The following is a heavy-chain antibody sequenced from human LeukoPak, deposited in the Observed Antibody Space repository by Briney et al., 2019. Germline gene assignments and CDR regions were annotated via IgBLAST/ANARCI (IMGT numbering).Heavy chain of an antibody. J-gene: IGHJ4*02. CDR3: AKDSYYDILTGYEDY. D-gene: IGHD3-9*01. CDR1: GFTFSSYA. V-gene: IGHV3-23*01. CDR2: ISGSGGST. Sequence: GSLRLSCAASGFTFSSYAMSWVRQAPGKGLEWVSAISGSGGSTYYADSVKGRFTISRDNSKNTLYLQMNSLRAEDTAVYYCAKDSYYDILTGYEDYWGQGTLVTVSS.